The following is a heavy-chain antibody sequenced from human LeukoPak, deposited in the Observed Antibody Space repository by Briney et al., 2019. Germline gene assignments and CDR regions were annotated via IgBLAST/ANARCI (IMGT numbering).Heavy chain of an antibody. D-gene: IGHD6-19*01. V-gene: IGHV4-31*03. J-gene: IGHJ4*02. CDR3: ARAMSMRWLGTFDY. CDR1: GGSISSGGYY. Sequence: SETLSLTCTVSGGSISSGGYYWSWIRQHPGKGLEWIGYIYYSGSTYYNPSLKSRVTISVDTSKNQFSLKLSSVTAADTAVYYCARAMSMRWLGTFDYWGQGTLVTVSS. CDR2: IYYSGST.